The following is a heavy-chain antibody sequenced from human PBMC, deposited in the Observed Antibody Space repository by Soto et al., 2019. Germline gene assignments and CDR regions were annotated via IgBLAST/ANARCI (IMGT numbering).Heavy chain of an antibody. Sequence: QVQLVQSGAEVKKPGSSVKVSCKASGGTFSSYAISWVRQAPGQGLEWMGGIIPIFGTANYAQKFQGRVTITADESTSTAYMELSSLRSEDTAVYYCARENDYYDSRDDAFDIWGQGTMVTVSS. CDR2: IIPIFGTA. CDR3: ARENDYYDSRDDAFDI. V-gene: IGHV1-69*01. J-gene: IGHJ3*02. CDR1: GGTFSSYA. D-gene: IGHD3-22*01.